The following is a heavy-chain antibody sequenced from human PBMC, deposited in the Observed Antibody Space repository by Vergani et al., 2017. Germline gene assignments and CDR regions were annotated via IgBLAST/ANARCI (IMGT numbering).Heavy chain of an antibody. D-gene: IGHD4-17*01. Sequence: QVQLVQSGAEVKKPGSSVKVSCKASGGTFSSYTISWVRQAPGQGLEWMGRIIPILGIANYAQKFQGRVTITADKSTRTAYMELSSLRSEDTAVYYCAREPAVTTGANYYYYYGMDVWGQGTTVTVSS. J-gene: IGHJ6*02. V-gene: IGHV1-69*08. CDR2: IIPILGIA. CDR1: GGTFSSYT. CDR3: AREPAVTTGANYYYYYGMDV.